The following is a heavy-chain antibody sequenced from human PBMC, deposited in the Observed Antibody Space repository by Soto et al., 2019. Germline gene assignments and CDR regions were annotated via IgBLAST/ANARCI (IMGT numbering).Heavy chain of an antibody. V-gene: IGHV3-23*01. D-gene: IGHD4-4*01. CDR3: AKVMTTVTHYYYYYGMDV. Sequence: VGSLRLSGAASGFTFSSYAMSWVRQAPGKGLEWVSAISGSGGSTYYADSVKGRFTISRDNSKNTLYLQMNSLRAEDTAVYYCAKVMTTVTHYYYYYGMDVWGQGTTVTVSS. CDR1: GFTFSSYA. J-gene: IGHJ6*02. CDR2: ISGSGGST.